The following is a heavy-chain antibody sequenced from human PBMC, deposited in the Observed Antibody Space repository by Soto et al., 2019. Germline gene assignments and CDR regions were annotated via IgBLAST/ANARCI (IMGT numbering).Heavy chain of an antibody. Sequence: ASVKVSCKVSGYTLTELSMHWVRQAPGKGLEWMGGFDPEDGETIYAQKFQGRVTMTEDTSTDTAYMELSSLRSEDTAVYYCATDDPRIAAAGTGSNCFGYWGQGTLVTVLL. CDR1: GYTLTELS. D-gene: IGHD6-13*01. CDR3: ATDDPRIAAAGTGSNCFGY. V-gene: IGHV1-24*01. J-gene: IGHJ4*02. CDR2: FDPEDGET.